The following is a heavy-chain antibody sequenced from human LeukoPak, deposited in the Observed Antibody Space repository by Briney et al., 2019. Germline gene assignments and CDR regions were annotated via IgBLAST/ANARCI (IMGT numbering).Heavy chain of an antibody. J-gene: IGHJ3*02. V-gene: IGHV3-48*02. D-gene: IGHD3-10*01. Sequence: GGSLRLSCAASGFTFSSYSMNWVRQAPGKGLEWVSYISSSSSTIYYADSVKGRFTISRDNAKNSLYLQMNSLRDEDTAVYYCARDGMVRGVIIWDAFDIWGQGRMVTVSS. CDR1: GFTFSSYS. CDR3: ARDGMVRGVIIWDAFDI. CDR2: ISSSSSTI.